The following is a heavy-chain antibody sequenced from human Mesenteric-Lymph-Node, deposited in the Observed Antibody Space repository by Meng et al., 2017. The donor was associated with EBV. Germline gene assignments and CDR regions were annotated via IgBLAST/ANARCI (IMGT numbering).Heavy chain of an antibody. J-gene: IGHJ1*01. Sequence: LQVEESGPGLVKPSATLSLTCTVSGDSISTGSYYWGWIRQPPGKGLEWIGTIYYSGSTYNNPSLKSRVTISVDTSKNQFSLKLSSVTAADTAVYYCARDWGLRAYFQYWGQGTLVTVSS. V-gene: IGHV4-39*07. D-gene: IGHD3-16*01. CDR2: IYYSGST. CDR1: GDSISTGSYY. CDR3: ARDWGLRAYFQY.